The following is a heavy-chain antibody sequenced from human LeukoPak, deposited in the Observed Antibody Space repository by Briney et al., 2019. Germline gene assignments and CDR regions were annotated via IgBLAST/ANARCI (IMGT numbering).Heavy chain of an antibody. CDR2: IDGDGATT. J-gene: IGHJ2*01. CDR1: GFTFNSYL. CDR3: TRDSGADRRYFDL. V-gene: IGHV3-74*01. Sequence: GGSLRLSCAASGFTFNSYLMSWVRQAPGKGLVWVSRIDGDGATTSYKDSVKGRFTISRDNANNMVYLEMNSLRVEDTAVYYCTRDSGADRRYFDLWGRGTLVTVSS. D-gene: IGHD7-27*01.